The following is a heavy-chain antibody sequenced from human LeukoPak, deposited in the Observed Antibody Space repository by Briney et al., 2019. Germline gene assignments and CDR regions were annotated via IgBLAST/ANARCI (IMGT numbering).Heavy chain of an antibody. Sequence: GGSLRLSCAASGFTLSNHAMIWVRQAPGKGLEWVSAISGSGGSTYYADSVKGRFTISRDNSKSTLYLQMNSLRAEDTAVYYCAKDVGYYYDSSGYYGGVFDYWGQGTLVTVSS. CDR2: ISGSGGST. D-gene: IGHD3-22*01. V-gene: IGHV3-23*01. CDR3: AKDVGYYYDSSGYYGGVFDY. CDR1: GFTLSNHA. J-gene: IGHJ4*02.